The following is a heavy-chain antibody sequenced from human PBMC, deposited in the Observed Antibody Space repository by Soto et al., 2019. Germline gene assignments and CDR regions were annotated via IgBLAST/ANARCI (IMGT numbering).Heavy chain of an antibody. CDR2: VSASGLNT. CDR3: ARGNYGGFDY. J-gene: IGHJ4*02. CDR1: GFTFSTYA. D-gene: IGHD4-17*01. Sequence: PGGSLRLSCAASGFTFSTYAMAWVRQAPGKGLEWVSGVSASGLNTDYADPVKGRFYISRDNSKNTVSLHMNSLRAEDAAVYYCARGNYGGFDYWGQGTLVTVSS. V-gene: IGHV3-23*01.